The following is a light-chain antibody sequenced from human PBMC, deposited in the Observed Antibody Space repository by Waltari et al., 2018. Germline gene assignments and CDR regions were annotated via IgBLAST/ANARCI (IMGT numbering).Light chain of an antibody. CDR3: SSYTGSSTLV. Sequence: QSALTQPASVSGSPGQSNTISCTGTRSDVGGYNSVSWYQQHPGNAPKVVIYDVSNRPSGVSNRFSGSKSGNTASLTISGLQAEDEADYYCSSYTGSSTLVFGTGTKVTVL. V-gene: IGLV2-14*01. J-gene: IGLJ1*01. CDR1: RSDVGGYNS. CDR2: DVS.